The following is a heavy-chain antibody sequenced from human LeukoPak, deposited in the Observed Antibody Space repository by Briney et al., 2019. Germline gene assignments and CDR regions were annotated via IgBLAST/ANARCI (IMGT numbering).Heavy chain of an antibody. J-gene: IGHJ4*02. CDR3: ARRGDYYYFDY. Sequence: PGGSLRLSCVASGFTFSTFAMTWVRQAPGKGLEWVSLISGAGVTTYYADSVKGRFTISRDNSKNTLYLQMNSLRAEDTAVYYCARRGDYYYFDYWGQGTLVTVSS. CDR2: ISGAGVTT. D-gene: IGHD1-26*01. CDR1: GFTFSTFA. V-gene: IGHV3-23*01.